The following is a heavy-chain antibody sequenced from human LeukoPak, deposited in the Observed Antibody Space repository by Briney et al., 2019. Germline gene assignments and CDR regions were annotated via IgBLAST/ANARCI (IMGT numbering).Heavy chain of an antibody. CDR2: ISGSGGST. J-gene: IGHJ3*02. CDR1: GFTFSSYA. Sequence: PGGSLRLSCAASGFTFSSYAMSWVRQAPGKGLEWVSAISGSGGSTYYADSVKGRFTISRDNSKNTLYLQMNSLRAEDTAVYYCARDREYYYDSSGPHDAFDTWGQGTMVTVSS. D-gene: IGHD3-22*01. V-gene: IGHV3-23*01. CDR3: ARDREYYYDSSGPHDAFDT.